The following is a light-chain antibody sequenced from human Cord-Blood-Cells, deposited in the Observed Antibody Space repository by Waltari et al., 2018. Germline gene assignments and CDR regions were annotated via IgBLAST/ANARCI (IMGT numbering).Light chain of an antibody. CDR3: QQYGSSPDS. CDR2: GAT. V-gene: IGKV3-20*01. CDR1: KSVSSSY. Sequence: EIVLTQSPGTLPLSPGERAPLSCRARKSVSSSYLAWYPQKPGQAPRLRIYGATSRATGIPDRFSGSGSGTDFTLTISRLEPEDFAVYYCQQYGSSPDSFGQGTKLEI. J-gene: IGKJ2*03.